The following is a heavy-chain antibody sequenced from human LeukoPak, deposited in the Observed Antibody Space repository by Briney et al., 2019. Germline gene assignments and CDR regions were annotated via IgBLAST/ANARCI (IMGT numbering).Heavy chain of an antibody. D-gene: IGHD2-15*01. J-gene: IGHJ4*02. CDR1: GFTFSDYY. V-gene: IGHV3-11*04. CDR2: ISSSGSTI. Sequence: PGGSLRLSCAASGFTFSDYYMSWIRQAPGKGLEWVSYISSSGSTIYYADSVKGRFTISRDNAKNSLYLQMNSLRAEDTAVYYCARGTKDIVVVVAALDYWGQGTLVTVSS. CDR3: ARGTKDIVVVVAALDY.